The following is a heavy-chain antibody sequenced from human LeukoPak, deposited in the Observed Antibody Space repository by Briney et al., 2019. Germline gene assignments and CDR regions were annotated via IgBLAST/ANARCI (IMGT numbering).Heavy chain of an antibody. CDR1: EFTFSSYA. V-gene: IGHV3-23*01. CDR3: AKGQAPFDY. CDR2: ISNSGGAT. Sequence: PGGSLRLSCAASEFTFSSYAMNWVRQAPGKGLEWVSVISNSGGATYYADSVKGRFTISRDNSKNTLYLQMNSLRAEDTALYFCAKGQAPFDYWGQGTLVTVSS. J-gene: IGHJ4*02.